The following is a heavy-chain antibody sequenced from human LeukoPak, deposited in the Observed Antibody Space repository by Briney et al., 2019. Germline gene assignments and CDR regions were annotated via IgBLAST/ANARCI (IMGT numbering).Heavy chain of an antibody. D-gene: IGHD4-11*01. CDR3: AKHYSNYGAFDY. V-gene: IGHV3-23*01. CDR2: ISGSGGST. CDR1: GFTFSSYA. J-gene: IGHJ4*02. Sequence: GGSLRLSCAASGFTFSSYAMSWVRQAPAKGLEWVSAISGSGGSTYYADSVKGRFTISRDNSKNTLYLQMNSLRAEDTAVYYCAKHYSNYGAFDYWGQGTLVTVSS.